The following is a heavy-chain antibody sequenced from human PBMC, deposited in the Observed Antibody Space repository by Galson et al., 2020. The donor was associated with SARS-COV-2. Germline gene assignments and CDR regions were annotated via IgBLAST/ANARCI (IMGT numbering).Heavy chain of an antibody. V-gene: IGHV4-34*01. D-gene: IGHD6-13*01. CDR2: INHSGST. Sequence: SETLSLTCAVYGGSFSGYYWSWIRQPPGKGLEWIGEINHSGSTNYNPSLKSRVTISVDTSKNQFSLKLSSVTAADTAVYYCARAKAAAGPSTYYFDYWGQGTLVTVSS. CDR3: ARAKAAAGPSTYYFDY. CDR1: GGSFSGYY. J-gene: IGHJ4*02.